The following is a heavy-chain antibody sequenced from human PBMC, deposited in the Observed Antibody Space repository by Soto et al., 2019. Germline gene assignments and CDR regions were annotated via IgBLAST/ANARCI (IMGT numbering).Heavy chain of an antibody. J-gene: IGHJ5*02. CDR3: ARDGYGYGYPFARNWFDP. CDR2: INHSGST. V-gene: IGHV4-34*01. CDR1: GGSFSGYY. D-gene: IGHD5-18*01. Sequence: QVQLQQWGAGLLKPSETLSLTCAVYGGSFSGYYWSWIRQPPGKGLEWIGKINHSGSTNYNPSLKSLVTISVDTSKIQFSLKRSSVTAADTAVYYCARDGYGYGYPFARNWFDPWGQGTLVTVSS.